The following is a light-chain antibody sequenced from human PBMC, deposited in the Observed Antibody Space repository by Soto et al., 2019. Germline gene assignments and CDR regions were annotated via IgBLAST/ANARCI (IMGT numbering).Light chain of an antibody. CDR1: QDISNY. J-gene: IGKJ3*01. CDR2: DAS. Sequence: DIQMTQSPSSLSASVGDRVTITCQASQDISNYLNWYQQKPGKAPKLLIYDASNLETGVPSRFSGSGSGTDFTFTISSLQPEGIATYYCQQYDNRPPITFGPGNKVDIK. CDR3: QQYDNRPPIT. V-gene: IGKV1-33*01.